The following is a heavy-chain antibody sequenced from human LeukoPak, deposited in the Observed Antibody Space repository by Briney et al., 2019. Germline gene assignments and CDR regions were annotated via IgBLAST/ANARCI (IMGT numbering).Heavy chain of an antibody. Sequence: SETLSLTCAVYGGSFSGYYWSWIRQPPGKGLEWIGGINHSGSTNYNPSLKSRVTIPVDTSKNQFSLKLSSVTAADTAVYYCARDLRYFDWSPYYMDAWGKGTTVTVSS. V-gene: IGHV4-34*01. J-gene: IGHJ6*03. D-gene: IGHD3-9*01. CDR2: INHSGST. CDR3: ARDLRYFDWSPYYMDA. CDR1: GGSFSGYY.